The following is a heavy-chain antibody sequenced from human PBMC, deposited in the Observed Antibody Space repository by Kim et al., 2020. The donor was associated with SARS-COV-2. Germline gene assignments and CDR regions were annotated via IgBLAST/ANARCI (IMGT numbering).Heavy chain of an antibody. CDR2: IYYSGRT. CDR3: ARVCSSSLYYYYGMDV. V-gene: IGHV4-59*13. CDR1: GGSISSYY. J-gene: IGHJ6*02. Sequence: SETLSLTCTVSGGSISSYYWSWIRQPPGKGLEWIGYIYYSGRTNYNPSLKSRVTISVDTSKNQFSLKLSSVTAADTAVYYCARVCSSSLYYYYGMDVWGQGTTVTVSS. D-gene: IGHD6-6*01.